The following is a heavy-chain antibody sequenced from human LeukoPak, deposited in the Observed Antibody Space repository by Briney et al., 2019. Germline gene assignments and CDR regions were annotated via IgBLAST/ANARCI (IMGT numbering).Heavy chain of an antibody. CDR1: GYSFKNYW. V-gene: IGHV5-51*01. CDR2: FYPDDSET. J-gene: IGHJ4*02. CDR3: ARLLTSGYYSFDH. D-gene: IGHD3-22*01. Sequence: GESLKISCKGSGYSFKNYWIAWVGQMPGKGLEWMGIFYPDDSETRYRPSCEGQVTFSADESITTAYVQWNSPKASDSAIYYCARLLTSGYYSFDHWGQGTLVTVSS.